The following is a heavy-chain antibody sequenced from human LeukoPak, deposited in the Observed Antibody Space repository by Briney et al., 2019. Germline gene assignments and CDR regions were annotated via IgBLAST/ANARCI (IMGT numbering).Heavy chain of an antibody. CDR2: IRSGSTYT. V-gene: IGHV3-11*06. CDR3: ARDDIRGYSYGYGY. J-gene: IGHJ4*02. CDR1: GFTFSDYY. D-gene: IGHD5-18*01. Sequence: GGSLRLSCAAFGFTFSDYYMSWIRQAPGKGVEWVSHIRSGSTYTNNADSGKGRFTISRDNAKNSLYLQMNSLRAEDTAVYYCARDDIRGYSYGYGYWGQGTLVTVSS.